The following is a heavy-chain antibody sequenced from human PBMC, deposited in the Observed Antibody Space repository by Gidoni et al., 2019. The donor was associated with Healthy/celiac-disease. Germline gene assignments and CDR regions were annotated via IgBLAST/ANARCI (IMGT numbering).Heavy chain of an antibody. CDR1: GFTVSSTY. CDR2: IYSGGST. Sequence: EVQLVESGGGLVQPGGSLRLSCAASGFTVSSTYMSWVRQAPGKGLEWVSVIYSGGSTYYADSVKGRFTISRDNSKNTLYLQMNSLRAEDTAVYYCARDHTDCSGGSCSSPPYYYYYMDVWGKGTTVTVSS. V-gene: IGHV3-66*01. J-gene: IGHJ6*03. CDR3: ARDHTDCSGGSCSSPPYYYYYMDV. D-gene: IGHD2-15*01.